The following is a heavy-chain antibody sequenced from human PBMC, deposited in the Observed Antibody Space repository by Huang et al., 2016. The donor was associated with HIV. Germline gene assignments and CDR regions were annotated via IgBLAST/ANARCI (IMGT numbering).Heavy chain of an antibody. CDR1: GYTFNDYY. J-gene: IGHJ4*02. CDR2: INPNTGYT. CDR3: ARGGTSWTFALDY. Sequence: QVQLVQSGAEVKKPGASVRVSCKTSGYTFNDYYIHWVRQAPGQGLEWKGWINPNTGYTKYAKRFQGRVTVTSDTSIRTAYRELTRLISADTAVYYWARGGTSWTFALDYWGQGAPVTVSS. V-gene: IGHV1-2*02. D-gene: IGHD3-3*01.